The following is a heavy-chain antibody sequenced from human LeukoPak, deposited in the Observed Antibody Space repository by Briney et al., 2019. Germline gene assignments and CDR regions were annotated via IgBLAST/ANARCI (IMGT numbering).Heavy chain of an antibody. D-gene: IGHD2-8*01. CDR1: GGSISSSSYY. CDR2: IYYSGNT. J-gene: IGHJ5*02. CDR3: GRHPESAAEDANGFDP. V-gene: IGHV4-39*01. Sequence: PSETLSLTCTVSGGSISSSSYYWGWIRQPPGKGLEWIGSIYYSGNTYYNPSLKSRVTISVDTSKNQFSLKLSSVTAADTAVYYCGRHPESAAEDANGFDPWGKGTLVTVSS.